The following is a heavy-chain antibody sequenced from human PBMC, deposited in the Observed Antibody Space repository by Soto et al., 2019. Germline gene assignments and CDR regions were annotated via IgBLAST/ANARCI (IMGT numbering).Heavy chain of an antibody. V-gene: IGHV4-61*01. Sequence: QVQLQESGPGLVKPSETLSLTCTVSGGSVSSGKYFWSWIRQPPGKGLEWIGYIHSSGSTNYNPSLKSRVTISADTSRNQFSLKLTSVTAADTAVYYCAILTKPTAVTTAFRGGYGLDVWGQGTTVTVSS. D-gene: IGHD4-17*01. CDR2: IHSSGST. J-gene: IGHJ6*02. CDR1: GGSVSSGKYF. CDR3: AILTKPTAVTTAFRGGYGLDV.